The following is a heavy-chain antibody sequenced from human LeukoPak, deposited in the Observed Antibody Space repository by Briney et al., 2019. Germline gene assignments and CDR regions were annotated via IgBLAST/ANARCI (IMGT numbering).Heavy chain of an antibody. J-gene: IGHJ4*02. CDR1: GGSISSSSYY. Sequence: PSETLSLTCTVSGGSISSSSYYWGWIRQPPGKGLEWIGSIYYSGSTYYNPSLKSRVTISVDTSKNQFSLKLSSVTAADTAVYYCARDQGYGGNSAPPLWGQGTLVTVSS. V-gene: IGHV4-39*07. CDR3: ARDQGYGGNSAPPL. D-gene: IGHD4-23*01. CDR2: IYYSGST.